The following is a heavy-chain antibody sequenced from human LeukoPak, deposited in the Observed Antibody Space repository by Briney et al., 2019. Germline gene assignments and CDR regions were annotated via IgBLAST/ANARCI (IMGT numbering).Heavy chain of an antibody. CDR1: GFTLSSYG. J-gene: IGHJ4*02. CDR2: ISFDASNK. V-gene: IGHV3-30*03. CDR3: ATEGSFDY. Sequence: QAGGSLRLSCAASGFTLSSYGMHWVRQAPGKGLEWVAVISFDASNKYYADSVKGRFTISRDNSKNTLYLQMNSLRAEDAAVYYCATEGSFDYWGQGTLVTVSS.